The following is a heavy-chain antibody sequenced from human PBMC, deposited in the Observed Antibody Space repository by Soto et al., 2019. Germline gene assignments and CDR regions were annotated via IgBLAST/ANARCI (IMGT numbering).Heavy chain of an antibody. CDR2: ISYDGSNK. CDR1: GFPFTTYG. D-gene: IGHD3-10*01. J-gene: IGHJ4*02. V-gene: IGHV3-30*03. CDR3: VGGQYYFDY. Sequence: QVQLVESGGGVVQTGRSLRLSCAASGFPFTTYGMHWVREGPGKGLEWVAVISYDGSNKYYADSVKGRFTISGDNSKNTLYLQMNSLRPEDTALYYCVGGQYYFDYRGQGTLVTVSS.